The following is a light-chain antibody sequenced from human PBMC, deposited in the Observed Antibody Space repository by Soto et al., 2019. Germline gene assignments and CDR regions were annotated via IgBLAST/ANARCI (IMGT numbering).Light chain of an antibody. CDR2: SAS. J-gene: IGKJ1*01. CDR1: RTIAKY. Sequence: IQMTQSPASLSSSVGDRVTISCRSNRTIAKYLNWYQQKPGDVPKLLIYSASTLQSAVPSRFSGTGSGTEFSLTVTSLQPEDFATYYCQQTYSTPWTFGRGTKVEVK. V-gene: IGKV1-39*01. CDR3: QQTYSTPWT.